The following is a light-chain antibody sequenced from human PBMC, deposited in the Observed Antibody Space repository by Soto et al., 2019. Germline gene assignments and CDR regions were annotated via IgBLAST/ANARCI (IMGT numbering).Light chain of an antibody. V-gene: IGKV3-15*01. CDR3: EQYYDCPTIT. CDR2: GAS. CDR1: ESVRSN. Sequence: EIVMTQSLATLSVPPGDRATLSCRASESVRSNLAWYQQKPGQAPRLLIYGASIRAADITARFTGSGSGTEFSLPISTLQSGDFAVYYCEQYYDCPTITFGQATLL. J-gene: IGKJ5*01.